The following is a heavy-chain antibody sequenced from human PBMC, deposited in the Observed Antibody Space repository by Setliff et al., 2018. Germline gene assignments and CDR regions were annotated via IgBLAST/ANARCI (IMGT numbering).Heavy chain of an antibody. J-gene: IGHJ4*02. V-gene: IGHV4-38-2*01. D-gene: IGHD3-3*01. Sequence: KASETLSLTCAVSGYSISSGYYWGWIRQPPGKGLEWIGSIYYSGSTYYNPSLKSRVTISVDTSKNQFSLKLSSVTAADTAVYYCATDSSDYDFWSGYSRPFGYWGQGTLVTVSS. CDR1: GYSISSGYY. CDR2: IYYSGST. CDR3: ATDSSDYDFWSGYSRPFGY.